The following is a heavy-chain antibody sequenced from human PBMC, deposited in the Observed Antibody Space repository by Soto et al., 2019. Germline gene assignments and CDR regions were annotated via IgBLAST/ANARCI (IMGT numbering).Heavy chain of an antibody. D-gene: IGHD3-22*01. J-gene: IGHJ4*02. CDR3: ALRSMAVVPEY. Sequence: QVQLQESGPGLVKPSETLSLTCAVSGDSISSYYCMWIRQPPGKGLESIGYLYYGRSANYNPSLKSRVALTVDTSTNQCSLTLSSMTAADTAVYYCALRSMAVVPEYWGQGTLVTVSS. V-gene: IGHV4-59*01. CDR2: LYYGRSA. CDR1: GDSISSYY.